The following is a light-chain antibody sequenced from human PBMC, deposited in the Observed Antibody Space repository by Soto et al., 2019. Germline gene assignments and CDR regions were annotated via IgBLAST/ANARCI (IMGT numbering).Light chain of an antibody. J-gene: IGKJ2*01. CDR2: KAS. CDR3: QQYNSYSA. V-gene: IGKV1-5*03. CDR1: QSISSW. Sequence: IHMTQSPSNLSASVGDRVTITCRASQSISSWLAWYQQKPGKAPKLLIYKASSLESGVPSRFSGSGSGTEFTLTISSLQPDDFATYYCQQYNSYSAFGQGTKLEIK.